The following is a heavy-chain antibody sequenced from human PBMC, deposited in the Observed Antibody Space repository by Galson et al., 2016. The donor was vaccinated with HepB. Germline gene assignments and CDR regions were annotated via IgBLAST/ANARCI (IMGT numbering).Heavy chain of an antibody. CDR3: ARVRASGVSPRTAYAMDL. Sequence: SVTVSCKASGYTFTAYYIHWIRQIPGQGLQWMGWINPNSGDTNYAHRFQRWVTMTRDTSISTAYMEMSRLRSDDTAVYYCARVRASGVSPRTAYAMDLWGQGTTVTVSS. CDR2: INPNSGDT. D-gene: IGHD3-3*01. J-gene: IGHJ6*02. CDR1: GYTFTAYY. V-gene: IGHV1-2*04.